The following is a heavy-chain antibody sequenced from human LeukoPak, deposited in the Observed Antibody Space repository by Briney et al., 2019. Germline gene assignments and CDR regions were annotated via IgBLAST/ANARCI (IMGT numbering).Heavy chain of an antibody. J-gene: IGHJ6*02. CDR2: INPNSGGT. Sequence: ASVKVSCKASGYTFTGYYMHWVRQAPGQGLEWMGRINPNSGGTNYAQKFQGRVTMTRDTSISTAYMELSRLRSDDTAVYYCARDGFTTVTTSDYYYGMDVWGQGTTVTVSS. CDR3: ARDGFTTVTTSDYYYGMDV. CDR1: GYTFTGYY. D-gene: IGHD4-11*01. V-gene: IGHV1-2*06.